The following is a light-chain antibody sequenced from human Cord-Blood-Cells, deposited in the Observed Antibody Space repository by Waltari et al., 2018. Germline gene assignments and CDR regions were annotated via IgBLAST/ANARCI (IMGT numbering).Light chain of an antibody. CDR1: SSDVGGYNY. CDR3: CSYAGSYTLV. Sequence: QSALTQPRPVSGSPRQSVTISCTGTSSDVGGYNYVSWYQQHPGKAPKLMIYDVSKRPSGVPDRFSGSKSGNTASLTISGLQAEDEADYYCCSYAGSYTLVFGGGTKLTVL. J-gene: IGLJ2*01. CDR2: DVS. V-gene: IGLV2-11*01.